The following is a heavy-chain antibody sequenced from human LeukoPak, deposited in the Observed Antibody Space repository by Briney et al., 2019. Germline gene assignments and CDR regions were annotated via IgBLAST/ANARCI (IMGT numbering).Heavy chain of an antibody. V-gene: IGHV5-51*01. J-gene: IGHJ4*02. CDR3: ARQLYYDSSGYCDY. Sequence: GESLKISCKGSGYSFTTYWIGWVRQMPGKGLEWMGIIYTGDSDTRYSPSFQVQVTISADKSISTAYLQWSSLKASDTAMYYCARQLYYDSSGYCDYWGQGTLVTVSS. CDR2: IYTGDSDT. D-gene: IGHD3-22*01. CDR1: GYSFTTYW.